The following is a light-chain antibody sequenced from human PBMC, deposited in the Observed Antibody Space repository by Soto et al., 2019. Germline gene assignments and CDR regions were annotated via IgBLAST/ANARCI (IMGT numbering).Light chain of an antibody. CDR1: ARDIGGYNY. Sequence: QSVLTQPPSASGSPGQLVTISCSGTARDIGGYNYVAWYQQHSGKAPKFIIYEVSERPSGVPLRFSGSKSGNTAFLTVSGLQAEDEADYYCSSYAGSASWVFGGGTKVTVL. V-gene: IGLV2-8*01. CDR3: SSYAGSASWV. J-gene: IGLJ3*02. CDR2: EVS.